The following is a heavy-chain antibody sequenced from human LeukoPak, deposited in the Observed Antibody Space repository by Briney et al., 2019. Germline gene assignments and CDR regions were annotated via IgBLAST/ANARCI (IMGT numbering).Heavy chain of an antibody. J-gene: IGHJ4*02. CDR2: IYYSGST. D-gene: IGHD1-14*01. Sequence: SEALSLTCTVSGGSISSYYWSWIRQPPGKGLEWIGYIYYSGSTNYNPSLKSRVTISVDTSKNQFSLKLSSVTAADTAVYYCARHLTGDYFDYWGQGTLVTVSS. CDR3: ARHLTGDYFDY. CDR1: GGSISSYY. V-gene: IGHV4-59*08.